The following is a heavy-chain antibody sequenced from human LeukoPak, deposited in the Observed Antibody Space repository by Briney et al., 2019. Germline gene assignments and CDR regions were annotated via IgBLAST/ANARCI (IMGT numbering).Heavy chain of an antibody. V-gene: IGHV4-59*08. D-gene: IGHD2-8*02. J-gene: IGHJ3*02. CDR2: LSNSGST. Sequence: SVTLSLTCTVSGGSISSYYWSWIRQPPGWGLEWIGFLSNSGSTSYNPSLKGRVFISLDTSKNQFSLKLTSVTAADTAVYYCARHDKDVSLADVAFDIWGQGTLVSVSS. CDR3: ARHDKDVSLADVAFDI. CDR1: GGSISSYY.